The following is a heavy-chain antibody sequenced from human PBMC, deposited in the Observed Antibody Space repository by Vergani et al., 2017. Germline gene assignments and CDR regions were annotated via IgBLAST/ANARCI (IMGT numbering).Heavy chain of an antibody. CDR2: VNHSGST. D-gene: IGHD6-13*01. J-gene: IGHJ6*02. V-gene: IGHV4-34*01. CDR1: GGSFSGYF. Sequence: QVPLQQWGAGLLKPSETLSLTCAVYGGSFSGYFWSWLRQPPGKGLEWIGEVNHSGSTIYNPSLKSRVTISVDTSKNQFYLKLSSVTAADTAVYYCARGKLVPYYYYYGMDVWGQGTTVTVSS. CDR3: ARGKLVPYYYYYGMDV.